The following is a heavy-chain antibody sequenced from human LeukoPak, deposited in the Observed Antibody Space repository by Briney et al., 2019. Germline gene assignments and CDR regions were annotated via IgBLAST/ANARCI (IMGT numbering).Heavy chain of an antibody. J-gene: IGHJ4*02. CDR1: GFTFSAYG. Sequence: GGSLRLSCAASGFTFSAYGMIWVRQAPGKGSEWVSSISGSGGNAYYADSVKGRFTISRDNSKNTLSLQMNSLRAEDTAVYYCAKEIHDSSGYYSYFDYWGQGTLVTVSS. CDR2: ISGSGGNA. CDR3: AKEIHDSSGYYSYFDY. V-gene: IGHV3-23*01. D-gene: IGHD3-22*01.